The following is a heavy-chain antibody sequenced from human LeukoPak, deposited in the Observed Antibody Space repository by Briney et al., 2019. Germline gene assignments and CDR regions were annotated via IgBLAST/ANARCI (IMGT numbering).Heavy chain of an antibody. Sequence: SQTLSLACAISGDSVSSNSVTWHWIRQSPSRGLEWLGRTYYRSTWYNDYAVSVRGRITVNPDTSKNQFSLHLNSVTPEDTAVYYCARRLTQYDCFDPWGQGILVTVSS. D-gene: IGHD2-2*01. CDR1: GDSVSSNSVT. CDR2: TYYRSTWYN. J-gene: IGHJ5*02. V-gene: IGHV6-1*01. CDR3: ARRLTQYDCFDP.